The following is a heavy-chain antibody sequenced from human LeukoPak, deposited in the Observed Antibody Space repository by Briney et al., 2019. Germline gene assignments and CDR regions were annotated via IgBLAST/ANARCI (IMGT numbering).Heavy chain of an antibody. Sequence: SETLSLTCAVPGGSITGYYWSWIRQPPGKGLEWIGYIYYSGSTNYNPSLKSRVTISVDTSKNQFSLKLSSVTAADTAVYYCVRRASRYSSSYYDYWGQGTLVTVSS. CDR3: VRRASRYSSSYYDY. CDR2: IYYSGST. V-gene: IGHV4-59*08. CDR1: GGSITGYY. J-gene: IGHJ4*02. D-gene: IGHD6-13*01.